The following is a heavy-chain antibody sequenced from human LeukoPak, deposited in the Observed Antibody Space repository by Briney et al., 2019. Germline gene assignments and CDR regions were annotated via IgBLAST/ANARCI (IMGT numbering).Heavy chain of an antibody. CDR2: IWYDGSNK. CDR1: GFTFSSYA. V-gene: IGHV3-33*08. J-gene: IGHJ4*02. Sequence: GGSLRLSCAASGFTFSSYAMSWVRQAPGKGLEWVAVIWYDGSNKYYADSVKGRFTISRDNSKNTLYLQMNSLRAEDTAVYYCARSGYYDSSRYYFDYWGQGTLVTVSS. D-gene: IGHD3-22*01. CDR3: ARSGYYDSSRYYFDY.